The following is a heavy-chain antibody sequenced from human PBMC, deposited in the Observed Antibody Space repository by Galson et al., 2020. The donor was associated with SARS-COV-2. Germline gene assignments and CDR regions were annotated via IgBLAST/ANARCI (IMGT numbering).Heavy chain of an antibody. Sequence: GGSLRLSCAASGFTFSSYAMSWVRQAPGKGLEWVSAISGSGGSTYYADSVKGRFTISRDNSKNTLYLQMNSLRAEDTAVYYCAKDSVADKYGDYEGAFDIWGQGTMVTVSS. CDR3: AKDSVADKYGDYEGAFDI. V-gene: IGHV3-23*01. CDR1: GFTFSSYA. CDR2: ISGSGGST. D-gene: IGHD4-17*01. J-gene: IGHJ3*02.